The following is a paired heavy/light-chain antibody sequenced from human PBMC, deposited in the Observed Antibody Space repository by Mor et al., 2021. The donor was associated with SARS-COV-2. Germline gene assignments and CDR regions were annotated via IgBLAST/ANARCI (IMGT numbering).Heavy chain of an antibody. CDR3: ASLPAIAARETNYYYYGMDV. CDR2: IYYSGST. J-gene: IGHJ6*02. V-gene: IGHV4-39*01. Sequence: QLQLQESGPGLVKPSETLSLTCTVSGGSISSSSYYWGWIRQPPGKGLEWIGSIYYSGSTYYNPSLKSRVTISVDTSKNQFSLKLSSVTAADTAVYYCASLPAIAARETNYYYYGMDVWGQGTTVTVSS. CDR1: GGSISSSSYY. D-gene: IGHD6-6*01.
Light chain of an antibody. CDR3: QQYDNPMYT. J-gene: IGKJ2*01. CDR2: DAS. CDR1: QDISNY. Sequence: DIQMTQSPSSLSASVGDRVTITCQASQDISNYLNWYQQKPGKAPKLLIYDASNLETGVPSRFSGSGSGTDFTFTISSLQPEDIATYYCQQYDNPMYTFGQGTKLEIK. V-gene: IGKV1-33*01.